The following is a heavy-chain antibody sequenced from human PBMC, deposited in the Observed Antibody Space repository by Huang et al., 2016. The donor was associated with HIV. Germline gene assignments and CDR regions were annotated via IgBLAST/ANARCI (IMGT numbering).Heavy chain of an antibody. J-gene: IGHJ4*02. V-gene: IGHV3-30*18. CDR1: GFTFSSYG. Sequence: QVQLVESGGGVVQPGRSLRIFCAASGFTFSSYGMHGVRQAPGKVVEWVAVISDDAKTKYYADSVKGRFSISRDNSKTTVYLQLNSLRLEDTAVYYCAKGGSAAAVLDFWGQGTLVTVSS. D-gene: IGHD6-13*01. CDR3: AKGGSAAAVLDF. CDR2: ISDDAKTK.